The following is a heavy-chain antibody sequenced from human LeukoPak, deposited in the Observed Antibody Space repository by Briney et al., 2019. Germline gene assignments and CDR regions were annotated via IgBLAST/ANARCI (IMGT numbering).Heavy chain of an antibody. CDR1: GFTFSTYA. J-gene: IGHJ4*02. CDR2: ISGSGGST. CDR3: AKGPKTYYDFWSGYYQGPPYYFDY. Sequence: PRGSLRLSCAAFGFTFSTYAMSWVRQAPGKGLECVSGISGSGGSTYYADSVKGRFTISRDNSKNTLYLQMNSLRAEDTAVYYCAKGPKTYYDFWSGYYQGPPYYFDYWGQGTLVTVSS. D-gene: IGHD3-3*01. V-gene: IGHV3-23*01.